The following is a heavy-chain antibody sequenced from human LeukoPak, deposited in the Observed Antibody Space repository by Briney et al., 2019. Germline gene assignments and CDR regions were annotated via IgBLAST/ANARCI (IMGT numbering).Heavy chain of an antibody. CDR3: ARDGYCSSTSCFNWFDP. CDR2: INPSGGST. Sequence: ASVKVSCKASGYTFTSYYMHWVRQAPGQGLEWMGLINPSGGSTSYAQKFQGRVTMTRDTSTSTVYMELSSLRSEDTAVYYCARDGYCSSTSCFNWFDPWGQGTLVTVSS. CDR1: GYTFTSYY. V-gene: IGHV1-46*01. J-gene: IGHJ5*02. D-gene: IGHD2-2*03.